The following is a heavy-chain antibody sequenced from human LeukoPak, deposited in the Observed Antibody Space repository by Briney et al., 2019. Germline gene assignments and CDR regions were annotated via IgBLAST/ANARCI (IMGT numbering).Heavy chain of an antibody. D-gene: IGHD3-3*01. CDR3: ARARFTTFVYY. CDR2: INHIGTQT. J-gene: IGHJ4*02. V-gene: IGHV3-11*05. Sequence: GESLKISCAASGFMLKDHYMSWLRQAPGKGPEWVSYINHIGTQTDYADSVKGRFTISRDNPNNLVYLQMNNLRVEDTAVYYCARARFTTFVYYWGQGTLVTVSS. CDR1: GFMLKDHY.